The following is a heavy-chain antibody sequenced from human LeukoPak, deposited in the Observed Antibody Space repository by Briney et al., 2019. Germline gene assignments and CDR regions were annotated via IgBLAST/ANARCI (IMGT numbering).Heavy chain of an antibody. D-gene: IGHD3/OR15-3a*01. CDR2: IYSTGSR. CDR1: GVSVSSPTYY. V-gene: IGHV4-31*03. CDR3: ARGLEYSYYLDV. Sequence: IPSETLSLTCSVSGVSVSSPTYYWSWIRQPPGKGLERIGHIYSTGSRYYNPSLESRVSVSFDTSKNQFSLKMSSMTAADTAVYYCARGLEYSYYLDVWGKGTTVTVSS. J-gene: IGHJ6*03.